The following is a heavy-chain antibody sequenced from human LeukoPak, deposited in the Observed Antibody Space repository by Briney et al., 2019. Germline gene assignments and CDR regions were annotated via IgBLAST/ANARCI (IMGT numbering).Heavy chain of an antibody. D-gene: IGHD6-19*01. CDR2: ISYDGSNK. CDR3: EKDGGSGWFNWFDH. V-gene: IGHV3-30*18. J-gene: IGHJ5*02. CDR1: GFTFSSYG. Sequence: PGRSLRLSCAASGFTFSSYGMHWVRQAPGKGLEWVAVISYDGSNKYYADSVKGRFTISRDNYKNKLYLQMNSLKAEDTDVYDCEKDGGSGWFNWFDHWGQGTLVTVSS.